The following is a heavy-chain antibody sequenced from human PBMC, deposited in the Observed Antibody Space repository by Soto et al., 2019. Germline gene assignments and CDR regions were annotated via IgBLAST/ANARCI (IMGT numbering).Heavy chain of an antibody. CDR1: GGSVSSGSYY. Sequence: SETLSLTCTVSGGSVSSGSYYWSWIRQPPGKGLEWIGYIYYSGSTNYNPSLKSRVTISVDTSKNQFSLKLSSVTAADTAVYNCARGITMVRGDAFDIWGQGTMVTV. CDR2: IYYSGST. V-gene: IGHV4-61*01. J-gene: IGHJ3*02. CDR3: ARGITMVRGDAFDI. D-gene: IGHD3-10*01.